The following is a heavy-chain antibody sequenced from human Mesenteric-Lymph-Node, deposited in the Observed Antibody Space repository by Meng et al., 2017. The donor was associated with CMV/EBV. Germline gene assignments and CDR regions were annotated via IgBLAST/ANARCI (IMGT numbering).Heavy chain of an antibody. Sequence: SETLSLTCTVSGGSISSGYYWGWIRQPPGKGLEWIGSIYHSGSTYYNPSLKSRVTISVDTSKNQFSLKLSSVTAADTAVYYCARVTMVRGVITSDYFDYWGQGTLVTVSS. CDR2: IYHSGST. CDR3: ARVTMVRGVITSDYFDY. V-gene: IGHV4-38-2*02. J-gene: IGHJ4*02. CDR1: GGSISSGYY. D-gene: IGHD3-10*01.